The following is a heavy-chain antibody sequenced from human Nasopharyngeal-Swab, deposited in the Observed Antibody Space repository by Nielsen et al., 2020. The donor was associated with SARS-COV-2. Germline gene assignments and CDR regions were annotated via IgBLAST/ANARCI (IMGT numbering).Heavy chain of an antibody. D-gene: IGHD5-12*01. CDR2: ISTSSSYL. CDR3: ARGRGGGYDPWGYYYYDMDV. CDR1: GFTLSSNS. J-gene: IGHJ6*02. Sequence: GESLKISCAASGFTLSSNSMNWVRQAPGKGLEWVSSISTSSSYLYYADSVKGRFTISRDNPKNSLYLQMNSLRAEDTAVYYCARGRGGGYDPWGYYYYDMDVWATGPRSPSP. V-gene: IGHV3-21*01.